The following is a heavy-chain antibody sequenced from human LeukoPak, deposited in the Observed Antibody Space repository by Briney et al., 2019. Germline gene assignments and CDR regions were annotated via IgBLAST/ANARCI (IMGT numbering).Heavy chain of an antibody. J-gene: IGHJ4*02. V-gene: IGHV3-21*01. Sequence: GGSLRLSCADSGFTFSSYSMNWVRQAPGKGLEWVSSISSSSSYIYYADSVKGRFTISRDSAKNSLYLQMNSLRAEDTAVYYCARASMRMSTAGLVDYWGQGTLVTVSS. D-gene: IGHD6-13*01. CDR1: GFTFSSYS. CDR2: ISSSSSYI. CDR3: ARASMRMSTAGLVDY.